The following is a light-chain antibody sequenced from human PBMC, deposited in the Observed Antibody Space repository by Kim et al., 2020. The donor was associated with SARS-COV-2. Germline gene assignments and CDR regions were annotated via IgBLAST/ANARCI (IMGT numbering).Light chain of an antibody. Sequence: APGERASLSCRASQSVRSKYLAWYQQKPGQAPRLLMYGASTRATGIPDRFIGSGSGTDFILTITRLDPEDLAVYYCQQYGNSPFTFGQGTKLEI. CDR1: QSVRSKY. V-gene: IGKV3-20*01. CDR2: GAS. CDR3: QQYGNSPFT. J-gene: IGKJ2*01.